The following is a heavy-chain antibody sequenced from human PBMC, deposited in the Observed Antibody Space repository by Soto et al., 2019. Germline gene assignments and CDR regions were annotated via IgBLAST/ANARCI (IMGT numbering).Heavy chain of an antibody. V-gene: IGHV3-33*01. CDR3: ARDFMITFGGVPPAQSWFDP. D-gene: IGHD3-16*01. CDR1: GFIFSSYG. J-gene: IGHJ5*02. CDR2: IWYDGSNK. Sequence: PGGPLRLSCAASGFIFSSYGMHWVRQAPGKGLEWVAVIWYDGSNKYYADSVKGRFTISRDNSKNTLYLQMNSLRAEDTAVYYCARDFMITFGGVPPAQSWFDPWGQGTLVTVSS.